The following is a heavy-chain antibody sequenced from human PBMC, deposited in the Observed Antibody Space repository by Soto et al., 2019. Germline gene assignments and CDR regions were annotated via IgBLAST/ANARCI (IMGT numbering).Heavy chain of an antibody. D-gene: IGHD1-26*01. CDR1: GGSISSSSYY. J-gene: IGHJ4*02. Sequence: SETVSLTCTVSGGSISSSSYYWGWIRQPPGKGLEWIGSIYCSGSTYYNPSLKSRVTISVDTSKNQFSLKLSSVTAADTTVYYCARPSGSYLYYFDYWGQGTLVTVSS. V-gene: IGHV4-39*01. CDR2: IYCSGST. CDR3: ARPSGSYLYYFDY.